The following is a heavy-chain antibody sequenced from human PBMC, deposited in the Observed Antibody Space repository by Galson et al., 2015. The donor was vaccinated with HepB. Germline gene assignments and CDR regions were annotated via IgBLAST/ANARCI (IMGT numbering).Heavy chain of an antibody. J-gene: IGHJ4*02. CDR2: ISYDGSNK. CDR1: GFTFSSYA. D-gene: IGHD6-6*01. CDR3: ARDRIAARAFDY. V-gene: IGHV3-30-3*01. Sequence: SLRLSCAASGFTFSSYAMHWVRQAPSKGLEWVAVISYDGSNKYYADSVKGRFTISRDNSKNTLYLQMNSLRAEDTAVYYCARDRIAARAFDYWGQGTLVTVSS.